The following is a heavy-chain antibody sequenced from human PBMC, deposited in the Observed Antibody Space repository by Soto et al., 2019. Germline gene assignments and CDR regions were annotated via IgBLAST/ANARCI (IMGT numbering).Heavy chain of an antibody. J-gene: IGHJ4*02. CDR3: AREGSYSAYNFAHGIQLWSFDF. Sequence: SETLSLTCTVSGGSINTFYWSWFRQPAGKGLEWIGRILSSGSTSFNPSLESRVAMSVDTSKNHFSLNLSSVTAADMAVYYCAREGSYSAYNFAHGIQLWSFDFWGQGALVTVSS. CDR1: GGSINTFY. D-gene: IGHD5-12*01. CDR2: ILSSGST. V-gene: IGHV4-4*07.